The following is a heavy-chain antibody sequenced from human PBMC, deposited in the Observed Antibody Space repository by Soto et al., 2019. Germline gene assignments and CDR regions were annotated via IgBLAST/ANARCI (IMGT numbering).Heavy chain of an antibody. V-gene: IGHV4-39*01. CDR1: GVSISSSSYY. D-gene: IGHD2-2*01. Sequence: SETLSLTCTVSGVSISSSSYYWGWIRQPPGKGLEWIGSIYYSGSTYYNPSLKSRVTISVDTSKNQFSLKLSSVTAADTAVYYCARQGTGYCISTSCPAHHLRYYYYYGMDVWGQGTTVTVSS. CDR3: ARQGTGYCISTSCPAHHLRYYYYYGMDV. J-gene: IGHJ6*02. CDR2: IYYSGST.